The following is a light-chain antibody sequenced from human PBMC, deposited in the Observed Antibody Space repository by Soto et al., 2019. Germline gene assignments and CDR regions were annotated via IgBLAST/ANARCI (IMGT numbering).Light chain of an antibody. CDR1: QSVNQK. CDR3: QQFNNWPHT. V-gene: IGKV3-15*01. CDR2: VAS. Sequence: EIVLTQSPATLSVSPGERATLSCRASQSVNQKLGWYQQKPGQAPRLLIYVASYRATGIPARFSGSGSGTEYTLTISNLQDEDFAVYYCQQFNNWPHTFGQGTKADI. J-gene: IGKJ2*01.